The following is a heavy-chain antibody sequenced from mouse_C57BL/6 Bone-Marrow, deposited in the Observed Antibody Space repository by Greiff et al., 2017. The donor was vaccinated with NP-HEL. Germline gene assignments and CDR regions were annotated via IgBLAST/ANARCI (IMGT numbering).Heavy chain of an antibody. J-gene: IGHJ4*01. CDR3: AKNDGYYRYYARDY. D-gene: IGHD2-3*01. V-gene: IGHV2-4*01. CDR1: GFSLTSYG. CDR2: IWSGGST. Sequence: VMLVESGPGLVQPSQSLSITCTVSGFSLTSYGVHWVRQPPGKGLEWLGVIWSGGSTDYNDAFISRLSISKDNSKSQVFFKMNRLQADDTAIYYCAKNDGYYRYYARDYGGQGTSVTVSS.